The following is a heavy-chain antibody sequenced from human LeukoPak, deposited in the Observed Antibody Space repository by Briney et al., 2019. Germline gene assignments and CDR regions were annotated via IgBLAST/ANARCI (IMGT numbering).Heavy chain of an antibody. CDR2: INWNSGSI. CDR3: VKDRHGDYVGWFDP. D-gene: IGHD4-17*01. J-gene: IGHJ5*02. Sequence: GGSLRLSCAASGFTFDDYAMHWVRQAPGKGLEWVSGINWNSGSIGYADSVKGRFTISRDNAKNSLHLQMNSLRAEDTALYYCVKDRHGDYVGWFDPWGQGTLVTVSS. CDR1: GFTFDDYA. V-gene: IGHV3-9*01.